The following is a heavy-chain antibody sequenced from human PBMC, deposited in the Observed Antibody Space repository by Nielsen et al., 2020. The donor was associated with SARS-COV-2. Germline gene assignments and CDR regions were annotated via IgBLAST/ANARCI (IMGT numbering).Heavy chain of an antibody. CDR1: GFFFYTYD. Sequence: GGSLRLSCVVSGFFFYTYDMHWVRQAPGKGLEWVAIISHDGSSTYYADSVMGRFTISRDNSKDTLYLQMNGLRTEDTAVYYCATKSGDQLLYYYMDVWGKGTTVTVSS. CDR3: ATKSGDQLLYYYMDV. CDR2: ISHDGSST. J-gene: IGHJ6*03. D-gene: IGHD2-2*02. V-gene: IGHV3-30-3*01.